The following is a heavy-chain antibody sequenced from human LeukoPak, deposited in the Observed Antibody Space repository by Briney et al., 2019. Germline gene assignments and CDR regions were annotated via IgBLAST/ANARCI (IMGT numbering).Heavy chain of an antibody. CDR3: ARGYCSGGSCFGFGDYYYYMDV. CDR2: ILPIFGTA. D-gene: IGHD2-15*01. Sequence: GASVKVSCRASGGTFSSYAISWVRQAPGQGLEWMGGILPIFGTANYAQKFQGRVTITADESTSTAYMELSSLRSEDTAVYYCARGYCSGGSCFGFGDYYYYMDVWGKGTTVTVSS. V-gene: IGHV1-69*13. CDR1: GGTFSSYA. J-gene: IGHJ6*03.